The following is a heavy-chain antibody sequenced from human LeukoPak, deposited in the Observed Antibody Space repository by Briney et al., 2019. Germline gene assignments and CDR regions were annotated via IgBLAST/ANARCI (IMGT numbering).Heavy chain of an antibody. CDR2: INPNSGGT. CDR3: ARVDIAARVPDY. J-gene: IGHJ4*02. Sequence: GASVKVSCKASGYTFTGYYMHWVRQAPGQGLEWMGWINPNSGGTNYAQKFQGRVTMTRDTSISTAYMELSRLRSDDTAMYYCARVDIAARVPDYWGQGTLVTVSS. D-gene: IGHD6-6*01. V-gene: IGHV1-2*02. CDR1: GYTFTGYY.